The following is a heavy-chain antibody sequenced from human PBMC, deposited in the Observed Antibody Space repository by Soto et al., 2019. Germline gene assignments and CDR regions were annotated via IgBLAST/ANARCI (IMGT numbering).Heavy chain of an antibody. CDR3: ARNADCRGGAKCIVGWFDP. D-gene: IGHD2-15*01. Sequence: QVHLQESGPGLVEPSGTLSLTCSVSGASMGVPAWWPWVRQPPEKGLEWIGEISPGGIATYNPSHKNRVTISIDRSKSQFYLTLNSLTAADTAMYYCARNADCRGGAKCIVGWFDPWGQGILVTVSS. CDR1: GASMGVPAW. J-gene: IGHJ5*02. CDR2: ISPGGIA. V-gene: IGHV4-4*02.